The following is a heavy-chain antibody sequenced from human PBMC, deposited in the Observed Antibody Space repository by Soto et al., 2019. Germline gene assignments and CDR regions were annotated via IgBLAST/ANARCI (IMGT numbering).Heavy chain of an antibody. V-gene: IGHV1-18*01. D-gene: IGHD3-3*01. Sequence: ASVKVSCKASGYTFTSYGISWVRQAPGQGLEWMGWISAYNGNTNYAQKLQGRVTMTTDTSTSTAYMELRSLRSDDTAVYYCARDSYYDFWSGLNYYGMGVWGQGTTVTVSS. CDR1: GYTFTSYG. CDR3: ARDSYYDFWSGLNYYGMGV. J-gene: IGHJ6*02. CDR2: ISAYNGNT.